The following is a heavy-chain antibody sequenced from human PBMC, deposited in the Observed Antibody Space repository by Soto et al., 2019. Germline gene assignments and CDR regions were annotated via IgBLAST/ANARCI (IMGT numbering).Heavy chain of an antibody. V-gene: IGHV4-31*03. Sequence: SETLSLTCSVSGAAPNSGNYYWSWIRQVPGKGLEWIGHIYVTGAVDYNPSLRDRITISQDTSEGQFSLNLRLVTAADTAVYYCARLRIATNNYKWFDPWGQGTLVTVSS. CDR3: ARLRIATNNYKWFDP. D-gene: IGHD2-21*01. CDR1: GAAPNSGNYY. CDR2: IYVTGAV. J-gene: IGHJ5*02.